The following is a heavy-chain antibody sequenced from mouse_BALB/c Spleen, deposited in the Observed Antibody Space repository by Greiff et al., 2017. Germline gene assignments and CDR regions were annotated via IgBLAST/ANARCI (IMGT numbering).Heavy chain of an antibody. CDR1: GYSFTGYY. D-gene: IGHD2-3*01. Sequence: EVQLQQSGPELVKPGASVKISCKASGYSFTGYYMHWVKQSHVKSLEWIGRINPYNGATSYNQNFKDKASLTVDKSSSTAYMELHSLTSEDSAVDYCARWLLQGYAMDYWGQGTSVTVAS. CDR2: INPYNGAT. CDR3: ARWLLQGYAMDY. V-gene: IGHV1-31*01. J-gene: IGHJ4*01.